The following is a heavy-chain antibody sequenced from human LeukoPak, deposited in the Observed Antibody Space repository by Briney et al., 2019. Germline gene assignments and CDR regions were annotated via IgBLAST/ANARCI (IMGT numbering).Heavy chain of an antibody. CDR3: VRRQALRGRHRAFDP. CDR2: IIPMFGTA. CDR1: GGTFSNYA. V-gene: IGHV1-69*05. J-gene: IGHJ5*02. Sequence: SVKVSCKAFGGTFSNYAISWVRQAPGQGPEWLGGIIPMFGTAKYAQKFQGRVTITTDESTTTAYMELISLRSEDTAVYYCVRRQALRGRHRAFDPWGQGTLVTVTS. D-gene: IGHD6-25*01.